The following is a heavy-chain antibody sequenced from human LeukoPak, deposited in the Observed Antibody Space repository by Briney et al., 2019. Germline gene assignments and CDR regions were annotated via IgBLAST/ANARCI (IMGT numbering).Heavy chain of an antibody. J-gene: IGHJ4*02. CDR1: GFTFSSYA. V-gene: IGHV3-73*01. CDR3: TRLVGATQYDY. CDR2: IRSKANSYAT. Sequence: PGGSLRLSCAASGFTFSSYAMSWVRQASGKGLEWVGRIRSKANSYATAYAASVKGRFTISRDDSKNTAYLQMNSLKTEDTAVYYCTRLVGATQYDYWGQGTLVTVSS. D-gene: IGHD1-26*01.